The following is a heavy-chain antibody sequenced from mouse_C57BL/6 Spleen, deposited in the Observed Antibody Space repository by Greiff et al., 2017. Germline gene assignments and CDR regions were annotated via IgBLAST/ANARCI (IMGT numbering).Heavy chain of an antibody. CDR2: IDPENGDT. D-gene: IGHD2-3*01. V-gene: IGHV14-4*01. CDR3: TTDGYSGMDY. CDR1: GFNIKDDY. Sequence: EVKLQESGAELVRPGASVKLSCTASGFNIKDDYMHWVKQRPEQGLEWIGWIDPENGDTEYASKFQGKATITADTSSNTAYLQLSSLTSEDTAVYYCTTDGYSGMDYWGQGTSVTVSS. J-gene: IGHJ4*01.